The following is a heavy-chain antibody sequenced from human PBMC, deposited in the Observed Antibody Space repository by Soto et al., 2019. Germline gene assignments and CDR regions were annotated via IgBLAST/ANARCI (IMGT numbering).Heavy chain of an antibody. V-gene: IGHV3-53*01. CDR3: VRGPSDHKLRLVEWPYGDY. J-gene: IGHJ4*02. D-gene: IGHD3-3*01. Sequence: PGGSLRLSCVASGFIVSSNQMSWVRQAQGKGLEWVSVIYSGHTTYYADSEEGRFTISRDDSKNPLYLQMNSLRVEDTAVYYCVRGPSDHKLRLVEWPYGDYWGQGALGTVSS. CDR2: IYSGHTT. CDR1: GFIVSSNQ.